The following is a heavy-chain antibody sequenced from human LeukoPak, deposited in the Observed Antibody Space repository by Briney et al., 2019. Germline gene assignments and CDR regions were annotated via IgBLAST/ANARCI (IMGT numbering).Heavy chain of an antibody. V-gene: IGHV3-23*01. CDR2: TTGGGDRT. J-gene: IGHJ5*02. Sequence: PGGSLRLSCAASGFTFSNYWMYWVRLAPGKGLEWVSATTGGGDRTYYADSVKGRFTISRDNSKNTLYLQMNSLRADDTAVYYCAKDRATLVVPASSPANWFDPWGQGTLVTVSS. CDR1: GFTFSNYW. CDR3: AKDRATLVVPASSPANWFDP. D-gene: IGHD2-2*01.